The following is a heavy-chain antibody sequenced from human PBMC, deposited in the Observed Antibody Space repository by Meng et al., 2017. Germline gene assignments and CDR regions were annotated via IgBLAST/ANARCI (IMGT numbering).Heavy chain of an antibody. D-gene: IGHD3-22*01. J-gene: IGHJ3*02. CDR3: ARERHVVVITTFPYDAFDI. CDR1: GGSISSSSYY. V-gene: IGHV4-39*06. CDR2: IYYSGST. Sequence: GSLRLSCTVSGGSISSSSYYWGWIRQPPGKGLEWIGSIYYSGSTYYNPSLKSRVTISVDTSKNQFTLKLSSVTAADTAVYYCARERHVVVITTFPYDAFDIWGQGTMVTVSS.